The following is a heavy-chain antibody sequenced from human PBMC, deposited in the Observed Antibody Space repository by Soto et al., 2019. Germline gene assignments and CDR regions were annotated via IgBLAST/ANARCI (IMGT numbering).Heavy chain of an antibody. CDR2: IFYSGST. Sequence: SETLSLTCTVSGASIGSSYWSWIRQPPGKGLEWIGYIFYSGSTNYNPSLKSRVTISVDTSKNQFSLKLSSVTAADTAVYYCARQRVPAAMRGYYYYYMDVWGKGTTVTVSS. J-gene: IGHJ6*03. CDR1: GASIGSSY. D-gene: IGHD2-2*01. CDR3: ARQRVPAAMRGYYYYYMDV. V-gene: IGHV4-59*08.